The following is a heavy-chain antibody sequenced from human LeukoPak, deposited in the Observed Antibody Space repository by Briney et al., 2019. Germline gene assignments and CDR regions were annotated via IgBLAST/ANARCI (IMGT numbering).Heavy chain of an antibody. J-gene: IGHJ4*02. Sequence: GGSLRLSCAASGFTFSDAWTSWVRQAPGKGLEWVGRLRSKTDGGTTDYAAPVEGRFTISGDDSKNTLYLQMNSLRTEDTAFYYCSTVHDYGDTFWGQGTLVTVSS. D-gene: IGHD4-17*01. CDR1: GFTFSDAW. CDR3: STVHDYGDTF. CDR2: LRSKTDGGTT. V-gene: IGHV3-15*01.